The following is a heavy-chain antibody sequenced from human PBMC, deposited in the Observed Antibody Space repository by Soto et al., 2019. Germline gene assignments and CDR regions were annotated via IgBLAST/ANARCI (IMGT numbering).Heavy chain of an antibody. J-gene: IGHJ4*02. CDR3: AREKLGYCSGGSCSPPPGIDY. CDR2: INSDGSST. V-gene: IGHV3-74*01. D-gene: IGHD2-15*01. CDR1: GFTFSSYW. Sequence: EVQLVESGGGLVQPGGSLRLSCAASGFTFSSYWMHWVRQAPGKGLVWVSRINSDGSSTSYADSVKGRFTISRDNAKNPLYLQLNSLRAEDTAVYYCAREKLGYCSGGSCSPPPGIDYWGQGTLVTVSS.